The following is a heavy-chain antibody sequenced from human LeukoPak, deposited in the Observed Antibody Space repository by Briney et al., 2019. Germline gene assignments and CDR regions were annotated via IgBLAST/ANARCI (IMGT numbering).Heavy chain of an antibody. CDR1: GYSISSGYY. Sequence: PSATLSLTCTVSGYSISSGYYWCWILQPPGKGLEWIGSIYHSRSTYYNPSLNSRATISVNTSKNQFCLKLSSVTATDTAVYCCARFSSGKYCGGDCNDYWGQGTLVTVSS. V-gene: IGHV4-38-2*02. D-gene: IGHD2-21*02. CDR3: ARFSSGKYCGGDCNDY. CDR2: IYHSRST. J-gene: IGHJ4*02.